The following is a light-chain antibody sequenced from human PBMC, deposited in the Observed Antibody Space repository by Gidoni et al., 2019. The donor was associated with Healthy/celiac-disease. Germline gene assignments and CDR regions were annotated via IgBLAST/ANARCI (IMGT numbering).Light chain of an antibody. CDR2: EVS. Sequence: QSALTQPASAVGSPGQSITISCTGTSSDVGSYNLVSWYQQHPGKAPKLMIYEVSQRPSGVSNRFSGSKSGNTASLTISGLQAEDEADYYCCSYAGSSTYVFGTGTKVTVL. V-gene: IGLV2-23*02. CDR3: CSYAGSSTYV. CDR1: SSDVGSYNL. J-gene: IGLJ1*01.